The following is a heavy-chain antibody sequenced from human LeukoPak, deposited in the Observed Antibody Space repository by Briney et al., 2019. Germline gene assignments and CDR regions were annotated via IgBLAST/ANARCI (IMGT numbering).Heavy chain of an antibody. J-gene: IGHJ5*02. CDR1: GFTFSSHA. D-gene: IGHD2-21*01. V-gene: IGHV3-66*01. CDR2: IQSGGST. Sequence: GGSLRLSCTPSGFTFSSHAMSWVRQAPGKGLEWVSVIQSGGSTYYADSVKGRFTISRDNSKNSLYLQMNSLRAEDTAVYYCARGLSDNCFDPWGQGTLVTVSS. CDR3: ARGLSDNCFDP.